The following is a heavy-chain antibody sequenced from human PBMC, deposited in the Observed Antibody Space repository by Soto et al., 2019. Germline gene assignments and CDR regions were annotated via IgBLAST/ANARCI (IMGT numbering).Heavy chain of an antibody. CDR3: ARDIGGAFDI. Sequence: QVQLQESGPGLVKPSQTLSLTCTVSGGSISSRGSYWSWIRQHPGKGLEWIGYIYYSGSTSHNPSLKSRVLMSVDTSKNHFSLKLNSVTAADTAAYYCARDIGGAFDIWGQGTMVTVSS. J-gene: IGHJ3*02. V-gene: IGHV4-31*03. D-gene: IGHD2-15*01. CDR1: GGSISSRGSY. CDR2: IYYSGST.